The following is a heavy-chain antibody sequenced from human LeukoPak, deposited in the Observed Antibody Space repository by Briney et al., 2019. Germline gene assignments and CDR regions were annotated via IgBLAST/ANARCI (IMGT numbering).Heavy chain of an antibody. D-gene: IGHD3-9*01. Sequence: PGGSLRLSCAASGFTFDDYAMHWVRQAPGKGLEWVSGISWNSGSIGYADSVKGRFTISRDNAKNSLYLQMNSLRAEDTALYYCAKDIRDILTGYFSSALDYWGQGTLVTVSS. CDR1: GFTFDDYA. CDR3: AKDIRDILTGYFSSALDY. V-gene: IGHV3-9*01. J-gene: IGHJ4*02. CDR2: ISWNSGSI.